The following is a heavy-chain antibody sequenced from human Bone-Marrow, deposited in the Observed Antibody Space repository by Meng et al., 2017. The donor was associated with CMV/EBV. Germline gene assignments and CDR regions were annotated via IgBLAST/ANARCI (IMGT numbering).Heavy chain of an antibody. CDR2: ISFDGENK. Sequence: GESLKISCAASGFTFTSFAMHWVRQAPGKGLEWVGVISFDGENKYYADSVKGRFSISRDNSQITVFLQMDTLNTTDTAMYFGARAKGTHMYHFDYWGQGSLVTVSS. CDR3: ARAKGTHMYHFDY. CDR1: GFTFTSFA. J-gene: IGHJ4*02. D-gene: IGHD1-7*01. V-gene: IGHV3-30*04.